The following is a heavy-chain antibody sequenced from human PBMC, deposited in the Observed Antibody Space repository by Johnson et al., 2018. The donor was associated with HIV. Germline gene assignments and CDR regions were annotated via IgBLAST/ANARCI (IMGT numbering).Heavy chain of an antibody. CDR1: GFSFDDYD. CDR3: VRDTEREAFDI. J-gene: IGHJ3*02. CDR2: IYWTGGST. D-gene: IGHD2-8*02. Sequence: VQLVESGGGVVRPGGSLRLSCAASGFSFDDYDMSWVRQAPGKGLEWVSGIYWTGGSTSYADSVNGRFTISRDKAKKSLYLQMSSLRAEDTAVYYCVRDTEREAFDIWGQGTMVTVSS. V-gene: IGHV3-20*04.